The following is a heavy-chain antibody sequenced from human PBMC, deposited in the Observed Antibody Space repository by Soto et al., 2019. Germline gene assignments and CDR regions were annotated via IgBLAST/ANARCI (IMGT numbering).Heavy chain of an antibody. Sequence: QPGGSLRLSCAASGFTFSNSWMSWVRQAPGKGLEWVANIKEDGSEKDYVDPVKGRFTITRDNAKNSLYLQMNNLRAEDTAVYFCTRKRFGMDVWGQGTTVTVSS. V-gene: IGHV3-7*03. CDR1: GFTFSNSW. J-gene: IGHJ6*02. CDR3: TRKRFGMDV. CDR2: IKEDGSEK.